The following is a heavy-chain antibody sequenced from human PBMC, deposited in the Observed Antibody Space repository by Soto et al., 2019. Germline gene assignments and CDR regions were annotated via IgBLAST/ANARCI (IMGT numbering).Heavy chain of an antibody. J-gene: IGHJ3*02. D-gene: IGHD5-12*01. CDR1: GGTFSSYT. CDR3: AREKTRYSGYDYPNYAFDI. Sequence: ASVKVSCNASGGTFSSYTISLVRQAPGQGLEWMGRIIPILGIANYAQKFQGRVTITADKSTSTAYMELSSLRSEDTAVYYCAREKTRYSGYDYPNYAFDIWGQGTMVTVSS. V-gene: IGHV1-69*04. CDR2: IIPILGIA.